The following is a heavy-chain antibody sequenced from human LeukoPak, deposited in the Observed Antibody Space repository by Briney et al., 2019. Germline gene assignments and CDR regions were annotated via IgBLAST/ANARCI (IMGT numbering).Heavy chain of an antibody. D-gene: IGHD3-3*01. Sequence: GGSLRLSCAASGFTFSSYSMNWVRQAPGKGLEWVSSISSSSSYIHYADSVKGRFTISRDNAKNSLYLQMNSLRAEDTAVYYCARDGTYYDFWSGYYTGVSYYYYMDVWGKGTTVTVSS. V-gene: IGHV3-21*01. J-gene: IGHJ6*03. CDR1: GFTFSSYS. CDR2: ISSSSSYI. CDR3: ARDGTYYDFWSGYYTGVSYYYYMDV.